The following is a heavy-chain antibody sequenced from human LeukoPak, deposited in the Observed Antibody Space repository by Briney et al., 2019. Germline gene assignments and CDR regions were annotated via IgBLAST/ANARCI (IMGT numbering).Heavy chain of an antibody. Sequence: SETLSLTCTVSDGSISSYYWSWIRQPPGKGLEWIGYIYYCGSTNYNPSLKSRVTISVDTSKNQFSLKLSSVTAADTAVYYCARDGYSQLLDLGGMDVWGKGTTVTVSS. CDR3: ARDGYSQLLDLGGMDV. D-gene: IGHD2-2*02. CDR2: IYYCGST. V-gene: IGHV4-59*01. CDR1: DGSISSYY. J-gene: IGHJ6*04.